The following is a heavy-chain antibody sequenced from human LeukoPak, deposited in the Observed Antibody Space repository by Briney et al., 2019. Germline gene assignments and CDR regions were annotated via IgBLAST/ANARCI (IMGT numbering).Heavy chain of an antibody. J-gene: IGHJ4*02. V-gene: IGHV1-18*01. CDR2: ISAYNGNT. Sequence: GASVKVSCKASGYTFTSYGISWVRQAPGQGLEWMGWISAYNGNTNYAQKLQGRVTMTTDTSTSTAYMERRSLRSDDTAVYYCARDFDGSGSYGFDYWGQGTLVTVSS. CDR3: ARDFDGSGSYGFDY. CDR1: GYTFTSYG. D-gene: IGHD3-10*01.